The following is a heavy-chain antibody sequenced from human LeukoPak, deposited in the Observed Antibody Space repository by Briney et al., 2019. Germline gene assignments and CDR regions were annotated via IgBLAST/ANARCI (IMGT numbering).Heavy chain of an antibody. CDR2: IWYDGSNK. Sequence: PGGSLRLSCAASGFTFSSCGMHWVRQAPGKGLEWVAFIWYDGSNKYYADSVKGRFTISRDNSKNTVYLQMNSLRAEDTAVYYCARDPHYYSSGSYYYDNWGQGTLVTVSS. D-gene: IGHD3-10*01. CDR1: GFTFSSCG. J-gene: IGHJ4*02. CDR3: ARDPHYYSSGSYYYDN. V-gene: IGHV3-33*01.